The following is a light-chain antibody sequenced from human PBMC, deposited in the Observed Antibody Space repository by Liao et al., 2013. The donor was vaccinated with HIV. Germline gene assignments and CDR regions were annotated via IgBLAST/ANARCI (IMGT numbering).Light chain of an antibody. CDR1: KLGHKY. Sequence: SYELTQSPSVSVSPGQTASITCSGDKLGHKYACWYQQRPGQSPVLVIYYDSDRPSGIPERFSGSNSGNTATLTISRVEAGDEADYYCQVWDSSSDHPVFGGGTKLTVL. CDR3: QVWDSSSDHPV. J-gene: IGLJ3*02. V-gene: IGLV3-1*01. CDR2: YDS.